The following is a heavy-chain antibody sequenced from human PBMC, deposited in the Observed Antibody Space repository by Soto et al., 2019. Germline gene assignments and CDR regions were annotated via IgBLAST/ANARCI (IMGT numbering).Heavy chain of an antibody. J-gene: IGHJ5*02. V-gene: IGHV1-18*01. CDR2: ISAYNGNT. Sequence: RASVKVSCKASGYTFTSYGISWVRQAPGQGLEWMGWISAYNGNTNYAQKLQGRVTMTTDTSTSTAYMELRSLRSDDTAVYYCARDLWQQLGSNWFDPWGQGTLVTVSS. CDR1: GYTFTSYG. CDR3: ARDLWQQLGSNWFDP. D-gene: IGHD6-13*01.